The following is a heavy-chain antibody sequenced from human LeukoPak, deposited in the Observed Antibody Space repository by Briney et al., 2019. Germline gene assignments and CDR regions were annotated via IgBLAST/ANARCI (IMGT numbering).Heavy chain of an antibody. D-gene: IGHD2-2*01. CDR2: INPSGGST. Sequence: ASVKVSCKASGYTFTSYYMHWVRQAPGQGLEWMGIINPSGGSTSYAQKFQGRVTMTGDTSTSTVYMELSSLRSEDTAVYYCARGDFVVVPAAMGYYYYGMDVWGKGTTVTVSS. V-gene: IGHV1-46*01. CDR3: ARGDFVVVPAAMGYYYYGMDV. CDR1: GYTFTSYY. J-gene: IGHJ6*04.